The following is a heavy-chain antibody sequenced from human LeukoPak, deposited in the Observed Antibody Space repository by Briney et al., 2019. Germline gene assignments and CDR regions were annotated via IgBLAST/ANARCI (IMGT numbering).Heavy chain of an antibody. CDR2: IQYDGNNN. CDR3: VRDRHWSFDY. J-gene: IGHJ4*02. Sequence: GGSLRLSCAASGFIFSIYGMHWVRQAPGKGLGWVAYIQYDGNNNNYAESVKGRFTISRDNSKNTLYLQMNSLRAEDTAVYSCVRDRHWSFDYWGQGTLVTVSS. V-gene: IGHV3-30*02. CDR1: GFIFSIYG. D-gene: IGHD1-1*01.